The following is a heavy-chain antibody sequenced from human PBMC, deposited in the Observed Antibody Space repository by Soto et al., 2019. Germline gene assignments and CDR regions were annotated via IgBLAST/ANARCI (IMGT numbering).Heavy chain of an antibody. V-gene: IGHV3-21*01. D-gene: IGHD3-16*01. Sequence: PGGSLRLSCAASGFTFSSYSMNWVGQAPGKGLEWVSSISSSSSYIYYADSVKGRFTISRDNAKNSLYLQMNSLRAEDTAVYYCARVGFTVGLGLAYWGQGSLVTVSS. CDR3: ARVGFTVGLGLAY. J-gene: IGHJ4*02. CDR1: GFTFSSYS. CDR2: ISSSSSYI.